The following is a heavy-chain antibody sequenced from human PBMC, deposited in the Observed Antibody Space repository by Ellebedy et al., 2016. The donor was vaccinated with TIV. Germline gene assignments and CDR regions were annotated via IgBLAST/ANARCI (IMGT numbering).Heavy chain of an antibody. D-gene: IGHD3-16*01. Sequence: GGSLRLSXAASGFTFSIYWMHWVRQAPGKGLVWVSHIKSDGGSTIYADFVKGRFTISRDNAKNTLYLQMNSLRAEDTAVYYCASGFTHYGAFDIWGQGTMVTVSS. V-gene: IGHV3-74*01. J-gene: IGHJ3*02. CDR2: IKSDGGST. CDR1: GFTFSIYW. CDR3: ASGFTHYGAFDI.